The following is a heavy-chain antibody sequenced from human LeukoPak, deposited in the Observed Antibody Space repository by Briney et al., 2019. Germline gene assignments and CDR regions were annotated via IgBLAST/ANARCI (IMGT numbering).Heavy chain of an antibody. CDR3: ASDSSGYYYGNFDY. V-gene: IGHV3-30-3*01. CDR2: ISYDGSNK. D-gene: IGHD3-22*01. J-gene: IGHJ4*02. Sequence: GGSLRLSCAASGFTLSSYAMHWVRQAPGKGLEWVAVISYDGSNKYYADSVKGRFTISRDNSKNTLYLQMNSLKAEDTAVYYCASDSSGYYYGNFDYWGQGTLVTVSS. CDR1: GFTLSSYA.